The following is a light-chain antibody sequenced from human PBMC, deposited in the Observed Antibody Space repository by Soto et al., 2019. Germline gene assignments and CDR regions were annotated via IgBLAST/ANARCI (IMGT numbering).Light chain of an antibody. Sequence: EIVMTQSPATLSVSPVERATLSCRASQSVSSKLAWYQQRPGQAPRLVIYDTSTRATGIPARFSGSGSGADFTLTISSLQSEDFAVYYCQQYYDWPITFGQGTRLEIK. J-gene: IGKJ5*01. CDR3: QQYYDWPIT. CDR2: DTS. V-gene: IGKV3-15*01. CDR1: QSVSSK.